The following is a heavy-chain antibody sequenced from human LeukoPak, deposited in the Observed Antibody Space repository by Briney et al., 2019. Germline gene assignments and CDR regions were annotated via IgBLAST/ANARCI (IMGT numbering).Heavy chain of an antibody. V-gene: IGHV3-23*01. J-gene: IGHJ4*02. CDR2: ISSSGGDT. Sequence: PGGCLRLSCAPAGFTVSNYAMSWVRQAPRSWREWVSSISSSGGDTYSAYSVEVRFTISRDNSKNTLHLQMNNLRGEDTAVYHCARQLGYCSDGSCYFDFWGQGTLVTVSS. CDR3: ARQLGYCSDGSCYFDF. CDR1: GFTVSNYA. D-gene: IGHD2-15*01.